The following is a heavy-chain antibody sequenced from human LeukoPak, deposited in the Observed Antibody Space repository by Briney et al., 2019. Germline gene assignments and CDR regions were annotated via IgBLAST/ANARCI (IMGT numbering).Heavy chain of an antibody. Sequence: SVKVSCKASGGTFSSYAISWVRQAPGQGLEWMGRIIPVLGIANYAQKFQGRVTITADKSTSTAYMELSSLRSEDTAVYYCARGYISGWRYDYWGQGTLVTVSS. J-gene: IGHJ4*02. CDR3: ARGYISGWRYDY. CDR2: IIPVLGIA. V-gene: IGHV1-69*04. CDR1: GGTFSSYA. D-gene: IGHD6-19*01.